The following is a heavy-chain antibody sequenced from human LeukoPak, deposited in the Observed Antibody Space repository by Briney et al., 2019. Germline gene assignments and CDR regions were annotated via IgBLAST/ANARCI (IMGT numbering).Heavy chain of an antibody. V-gene: IGHV4-59*08. J-gene: IGHJ6*02. CDR2: IYHTGST. Sequence: SETLSLTCTVSGGSISSYHWRWIRQPPWKGLEWIGDIYHTGSTNYNPSLKSRVTISVDTSENQFSLRLSSVTAADTAVYYCARPSRQVGPYYGMDIWGQGTTVTVSS. D-gene: IGHD1-26*01. CDR3: ARPSRQVGPYYGMDI. CDR1: GGSISSYH.